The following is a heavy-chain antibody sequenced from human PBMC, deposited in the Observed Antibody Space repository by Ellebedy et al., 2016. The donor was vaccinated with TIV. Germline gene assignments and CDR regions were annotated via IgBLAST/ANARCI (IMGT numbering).Heavy chain of an antibody. J-gene: IGHJ4*02. CDR2: ITSNGGTT. CDR1: GFTFSSYP. D-gene: IGHD2-2*02. Sequence: GESLKISCSASGFTFSSYPMHWVRQAPGKGLEYVSAITSNGGTTYYAASVRGRFTISRDNSKNTLYLQMSSLRVEDTALYYCAKLACSSPGCYSKYYFDYWGQGTLVTVSS. CDR3: AKLACSSPGCYSKYYFDY. V-gene: IGHV3-64D*06.